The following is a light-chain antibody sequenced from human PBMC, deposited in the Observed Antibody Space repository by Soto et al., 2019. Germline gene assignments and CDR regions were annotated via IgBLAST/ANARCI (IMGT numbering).Light chain of an antibody. CDR2: DVS. Sequence: QSALTQPASVSGSPGQSIAISCTGTSSDVGGYNSVSWYQQHPGKAPKLMIYDVSNRPSGVSNRFSGSKSGNTASLTISWLQAEDEADYYCSSYTTSSRPPVVFGGGTKLTV. CDR1: SSDVGGYNS. J-gene: IGLJ2*01. CDR3: SSYTTSSRPPVV. V-gene: IGLV2-14*01.